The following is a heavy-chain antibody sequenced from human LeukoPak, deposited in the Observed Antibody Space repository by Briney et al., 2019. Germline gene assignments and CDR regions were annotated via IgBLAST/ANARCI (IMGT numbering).Heavy chain of an antibody. J-gene: IGHJ4*02. D-gene: IGHD6-19*01. Sequence: PGGSLRLSCAASGFTFNNYWMTWFRQAPGKGLEWVANIKQDGTEIFYVDSVRGRFIISRDNAENSLYLQMNSLRVEDTAVYYCARVRPWLGYFDYWGQGTLVTVSS. CDR2: IKQDGTEI. CDR1: GFTFNNYW. V-gene: IGHV3-7*01. CDR3: ARVRPWLGYFDY.